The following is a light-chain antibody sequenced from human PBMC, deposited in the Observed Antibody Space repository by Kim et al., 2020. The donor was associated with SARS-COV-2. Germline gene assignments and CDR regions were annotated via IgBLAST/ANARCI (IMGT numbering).Light chain of an antibody. V-gene: IGKV3-20*01. CDR2: ATS. CDR1: QTVRSTS. J-gene: IGKJ5*01. CDR3: LQSVDTPLT. Sequence: APGERATLSCRGSQTVRSTSLAWYQQSRGQAPRLLIHATSTRAPGIPDRFSGSGSATDFTLTINGLEPEDSAVYYCLQSVDTPLTFGQGTRLEIK.